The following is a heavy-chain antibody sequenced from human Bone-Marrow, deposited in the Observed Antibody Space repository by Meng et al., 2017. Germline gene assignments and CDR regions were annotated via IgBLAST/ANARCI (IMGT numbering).Heavy chain of an antibody. D-gene: IGHD2-2*01. V-gene: IGHV1-46*01. CDR3: ARKAGNCISTTCYSLDY. CDR1: GYTFTSYY. CDR2: INPSGGST. Sequence: ASVKVSCKASGYTFTSYYMHWVRQAPGQGLEWMGIINPSGGSTSYAQKFQGRVTMTRDTSTSTVYMELSSLRSEDTAVYYCARKAGNCISTTCYSLDYWGQGTLVIVSS. J-gene: IGHJ4*02.